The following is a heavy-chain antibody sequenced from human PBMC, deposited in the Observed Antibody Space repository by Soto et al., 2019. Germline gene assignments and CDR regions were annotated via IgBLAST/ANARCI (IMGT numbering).Heavy chain of an antibody. CDR2: ITGSGSDT. V-gene: IGHV3-23*01. D-gene: IGHD2-2*01. CDR3: AKLGSSSWSPHYYFDY. J-gene: IGHJ4*02. CDR1: GFTFYNYA. Sequence: LRLSCAASGFTFYNYAMGWVRQAPGKGLEWVSAITGSGSDTYYVDSVKGRFTISRDNSENTLYLQMNSLRAEDTAIYYCAKLGSSSWSPHYYFDYWGQGTLVTVSS.